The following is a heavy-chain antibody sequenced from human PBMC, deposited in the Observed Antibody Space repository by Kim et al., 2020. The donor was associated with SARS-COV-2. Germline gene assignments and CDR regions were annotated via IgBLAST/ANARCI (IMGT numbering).Heavy chain of an antibody. D-gene: IGHD1-26*01. Sequence: DSVQGRCTISRDNPRNTVFLQMNSLRAADTALYYCAKWRGAQSEFDFWGQGTRVTVSS. CDR3: AKWRGAQSEFDF. V-gene: IGHV3-7*01. J-gene: IGHJ4*02.